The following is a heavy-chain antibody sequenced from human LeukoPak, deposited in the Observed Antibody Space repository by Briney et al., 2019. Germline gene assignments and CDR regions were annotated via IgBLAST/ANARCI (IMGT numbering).Heavy chain of an antibody. CDR2: IYHSGST. CDR1: GGSISSSNW. CDR3: ARLEADYYDFWSGYYIWFDP. D-gene: IGHD3-3*01. J-gene: IGHJ5*02. V-gene: IGHV4-4*02. Sequence: SGTLSLTCAVSGGSISSSNWWSWVRQPPGKGLEWIGEIYHSGSTNYNPSLKSRVTISVDTSKNQFSLKLSSVTAADTAVYYCARLEADYYDFWSGYYIWFDPWGQGTLVTVSS.